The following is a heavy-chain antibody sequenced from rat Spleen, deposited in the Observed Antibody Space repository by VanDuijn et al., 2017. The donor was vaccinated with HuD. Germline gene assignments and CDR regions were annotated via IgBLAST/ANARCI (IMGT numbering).Heavy chain of an antibody. Sequence: EVQLVESDGGLVQPGRSLKLSCAASGFTFSDYYMAWVRQAPTKGLEWVATISYDGSSTYYRHSVSGRFTISSDNAKSTLYLQMDSLKSEETATYYCARHRHTMRAFDYWGQGVMVTVSS. J-gene: IGHJ2*01. CDR3: ARHRHTMRAFDY. CDR1: GFTFSDYY. V-gene: IGHV5-29*01. CDR2: ISYDGSST. D-gene: IGHD1-9*01.